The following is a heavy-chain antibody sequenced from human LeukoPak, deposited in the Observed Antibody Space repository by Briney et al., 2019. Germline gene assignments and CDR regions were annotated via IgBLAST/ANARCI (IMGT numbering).Heavy chain of an antibody. V-gene: IGHV4-39*01. J-gene: IGHJ5*02. CDR3: ASVTYYYDSSGYYSVEP. D-gene: IGHD3-22*01. CDR2: IYYSGST. Sequence: SETLSLTCTVSGGSISNSSYYWGWIRQPPGKGLEWIGSIYYSGSTYYNPSLKSRVTISVDTSKNQFSLKLSSVTAADTAVYYCASVTYYYDSSGYYSVEPWGQGTLVTVSS. CDR1: GGSISNSSYY.